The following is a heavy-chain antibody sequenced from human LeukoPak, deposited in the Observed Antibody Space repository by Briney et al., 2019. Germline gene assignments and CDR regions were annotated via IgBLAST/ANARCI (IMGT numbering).Heavy chain of an antibody. J-gene: IGHJ5*02. Sequence: GGSLRLSCAASGFTFSSYSMNWVRQAPGKGLEWVANIKQDGSEKYYVDSVKGRFTISRDNTKKSVHLQMNSLRAEDTAVYYCAKLEGYCTRTSCYGWFDPWGQGTLVTVSS. D-gene: IGHD2-2*01. CDR1: GFTFSSYS. CDR3: AKLEGYCTRTSCYGWFDP. CDR2: IKQDGSEK. V-gene: IGHV3-7*01.